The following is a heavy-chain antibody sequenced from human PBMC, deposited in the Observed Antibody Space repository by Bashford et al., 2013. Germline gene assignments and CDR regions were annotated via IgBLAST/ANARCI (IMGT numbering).Heavy chain of an antibody. Sequence: VRQAPGKGLEWVGRIRNKVNSYTTEYAASVKGRFTISRDDSKNSLYLQMNSLKTEDMAVYYCARVAVAGYDRNYVDYWGQGTLVTVSS. CDR2: IRNKVNSYTT. CDR3: ARVAVAGYDRNYVDY. J-gene: IGHJ4*02. D-gene: IGHD6-19*01. V-gene: IGHV3-72*01.